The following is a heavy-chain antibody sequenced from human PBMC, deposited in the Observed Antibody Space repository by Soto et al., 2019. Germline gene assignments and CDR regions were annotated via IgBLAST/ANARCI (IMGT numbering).Heavy chain of an antibody. CDR2: ISYDGSNK. CDR1: GFTFSRYG. D-gene: IGHD2-2*02. J-gene: IGHJ6*02. V-gene: IGHV3-30*18. CDR3: AKPLYSSDPYPYYCAMEL. Sequence: GGSLRLSCAASGFTFSRYGMHWVRQAPGKGLEWVAVISYDGSNKFYADSVKGRFTISRDNSKNTLYLQMNSLRAEDTSVYYRAKPLYSSDPYPYYCAMELWGQVTTVT.